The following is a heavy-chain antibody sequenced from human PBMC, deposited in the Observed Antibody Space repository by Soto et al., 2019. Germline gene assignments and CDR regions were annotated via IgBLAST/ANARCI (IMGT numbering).Heavy chain of an antibody. D-gene: IGHD2-21*01. V-gene: IGHV3-11*01. CDR2: ISSSGSTI. CDR1: GFTFSDYY. J-gene: IGHJ6*02. CDR3: ARYPNSYFYYYGMDV. Sequence: GGSLRLSCAASGFTFSDYYMSWIRPAPGKGLEWVSYISSSGSTIYYADSVKGRFTISRDNAKNSLYLQMNSLRAEDTAVYYCARYPNSYFYYYGMDVWGQGTTVTVSS.